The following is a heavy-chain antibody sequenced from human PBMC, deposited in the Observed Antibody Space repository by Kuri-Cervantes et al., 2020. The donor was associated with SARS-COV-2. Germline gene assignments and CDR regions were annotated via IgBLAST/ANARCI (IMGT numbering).Heavy chain of an antibody. Sequence: GESLKISCAASGFTFSSYGMHWVRQAPGKGLEWVAFIRYDGSNKYHADSVKGRFTISRDNSKNTLYLQMNSLRAEDTAVYYCAKGVAAADHWGQGTLVTVSS. CDR2: IRYDGSNK. V-gene: IGHV3-30*02. CDR1: GFTFSSYG. D-gene: IGHD6-13*01. CDR3: AKGVAAADH. J-gene: IGHJ4*02.